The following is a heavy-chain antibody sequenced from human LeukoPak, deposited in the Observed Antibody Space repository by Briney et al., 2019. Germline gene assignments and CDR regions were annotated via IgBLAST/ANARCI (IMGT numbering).Heavy chain of an antibody. Sequence: GASLKVSTKASWYTFTGYYMRWVRQGPGQRPGWGGWINPDRGGANYAQKFQGRVTMTRDTSISTAYMELSRLRSDDTAVYYCAREAKYYYDSSGYYFAADAFDIWGQGTMVTVSS. D-gene: IGHD3-22*01. CDR2: INPDRGGA. CDR1: WYTFTGYY. CDR3: AREAKYYYDSSGYYFAADAFDI. J-gene: IGHJ3*02. V-gene: IGHV1-2*02.